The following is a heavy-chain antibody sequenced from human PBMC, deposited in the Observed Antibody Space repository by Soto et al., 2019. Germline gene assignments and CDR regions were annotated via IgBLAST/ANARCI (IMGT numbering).Heavy chain of an antibody. J-gene: IGHJ5*02. CDR1: GGTFSSYA. D-gene: IGHD5-18*01. CDR2: IIPIFGTA. CDR3: ARTNTAMVTGWFDP. Sequence: VQLVQSGAEVKKPGSSVKVSCKASGGTFSSYAISWVRQAPGQGLEWMGGIIPIFGTANYAQKFQGRVTITADESTSTAYMELSSLRSEDTAMYYCARTNTAMVTGWFDPWGQGTLVTVSS. V-gene: IGHV1-69*12.